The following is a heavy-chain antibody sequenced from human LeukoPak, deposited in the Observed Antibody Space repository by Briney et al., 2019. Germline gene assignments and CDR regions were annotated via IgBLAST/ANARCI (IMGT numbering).Heavy chain of an antibody. D-gene: IGHD3-3*01. Sequence: GGSLRLSCAASGFTFSSYTMNWVRQAPGKGLEWLSVISGSGGKTYYADSVKGRFTISRDNSKNTLYLQINTLRVEDTAVYYCAKKSCVRLFLEWPQRSLLDYWGQGTLVTVSS. V-gene: IGHV3-23*01. CDR2: ISGSGGKT. CDR3: AKKSCVRLFLEWPQRSLLDY. CDR1: GFTFSSYT. J-gene: IGHJ4*02.